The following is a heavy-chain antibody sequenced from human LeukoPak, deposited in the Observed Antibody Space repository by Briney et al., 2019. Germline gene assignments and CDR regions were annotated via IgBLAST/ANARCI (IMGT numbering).Heavy chain of an antibody. J-gene: IGHJ4*02. CDR3: ARWRGYSGYDYRLDY. D-gene: IGHD5-12*01. CDR2: IWHDGSKA. CDR1: GFTFNIYG. V-gene: IGHV3-33*01. Sequence: GGSLRLSCAASGFTFNIYGIHWFRQAPGKGLEWVAIIWHDGSKAYHADSVKGRFTISRDNSKNIVYLQMNSLRAEDTAVYYCARWRGYSGYDYRLDYWGQGTLVTVSS.